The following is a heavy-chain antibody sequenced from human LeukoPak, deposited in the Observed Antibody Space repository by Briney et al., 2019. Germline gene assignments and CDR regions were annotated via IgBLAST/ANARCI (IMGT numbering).Heavy chain of an antibody. V-gene: IGHV4-59*04. Sequence: WETLSLTCTGSGGSVSSYQWAWFRQPPGKGLEWIGSVSQSGSTYDNPSLKSRFTMSMDTSKNQFSAKMRAVTAADTAVYYCARSEINDYSRFWGQGILVTVSS. CDR3: ARSEINDYSRF. J-gene: IGHJ4*02. D-gene: IGHD4-11*01. CDR1: GGSVSSYQ. CDR2: VSQSGST.